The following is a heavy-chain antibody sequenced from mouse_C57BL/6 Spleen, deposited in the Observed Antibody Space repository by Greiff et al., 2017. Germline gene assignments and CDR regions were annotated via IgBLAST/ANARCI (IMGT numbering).Heavy chain of an antibody. V-gene: IGHV2-2*01. CDR3: GRKSPYYDYDGDAMDY. CDR1: GFSLTSYG. J-gene: IGHJ4*01. D-gene: IGHD2-4*01. Sequence: VQLQQSGPGLVQPSQSLSITCTVSGFSLTSYGVHWVRQSPGKGLEWLGVIWSGGSTNYYAAFISSLSISKDNSTSQVFFKMNRLQADDTSIYYCGRKSPYYDYDGDAMDYWGQGTSVTVSS. CDR2: IWSGGST.